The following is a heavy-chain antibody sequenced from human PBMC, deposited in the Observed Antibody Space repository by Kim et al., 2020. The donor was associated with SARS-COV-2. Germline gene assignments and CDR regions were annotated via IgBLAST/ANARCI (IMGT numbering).Heavy chain of an antibody. CDR3: AKEGFWAPQLWLPRYYYYGMDV. Sequence: GGSLRLSCAASGFTFSSYAMSWVRQAPGKGLEWVSAISGSGGSTYYADSVKGRFTISRDNSKNTLYLQMNSLRAEDTAVYYCAKEGFWAPQLWLPRYYYYGMDVWGQGTTVTVSS. CDR2: ISGSGGST. V-gene: IGHV3-23*01. CDR1: GFTFSSYA. D-gene: IGHD5-18*01. J-gene: IGHJ6*02.